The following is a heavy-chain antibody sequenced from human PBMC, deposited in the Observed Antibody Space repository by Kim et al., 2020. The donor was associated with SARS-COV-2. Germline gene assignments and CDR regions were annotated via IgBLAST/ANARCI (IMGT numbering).Heavy chain of an antibody. Sequence: GGSLRLSCTTSGFNFGDYAMSWFRQAPGKGLEWVSSIRSKGYGGTTEYAASVKGRFAISRDDSKSIAYLQMNSLTIEDTALYYCTRGPRSGSFAYWGLG. D-gene: IGHD1-26*01. CDR3: TRGPRSGSFAY. V-gene: IGHV3-49*03. CDR1: GFNFGDYA. J-gene: IGHJ4*02. CDR2: IRSKGYGGTT.